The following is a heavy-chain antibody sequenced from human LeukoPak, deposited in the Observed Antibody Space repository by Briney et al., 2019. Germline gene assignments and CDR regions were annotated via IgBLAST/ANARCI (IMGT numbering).Heavy chain of an antibody. CDR1: GFTFSSYA. D-gene: IGHD3-22*01. J-gene: IGHJ4*02. CDR2: ISGSGGST. CDR3: AYSSGYYYVSIIFDY. Sequence: GGSLRLSCAASGFTFSSYAMSWVRQAPGKGLEWVSAISGSGGSTYYADSVKGRFTISRDNSKNSLYLQMNSLRAEDTAVYYCAYSSGYYYVSIIFDYWGQGTLVTVSS. V-gene: IGHV3-23*01.